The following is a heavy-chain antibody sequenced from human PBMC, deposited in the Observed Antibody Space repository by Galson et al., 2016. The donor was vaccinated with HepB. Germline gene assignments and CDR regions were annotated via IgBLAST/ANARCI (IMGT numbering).Heavy chain of an antibody. CDR2: IDPSDSYT. J-gene: IGHJ1*01. CDR3: ARHGVRSRTAVPAY. CDR1: GYSFTSHW. Sequence: QSGAEVKKPRESLTISCKGSGYSFTSHWISWVRQTPDKGLEWLGRIDPSDSYTHYSPSFRGHVTISVDKSINTAFLQWNSLEASDTATYFCARHGVRSRTAVPAYWGQGTLVTLSS. D-gene: IGHD3-3*01. V-gene: IGHV5-10-1*01.